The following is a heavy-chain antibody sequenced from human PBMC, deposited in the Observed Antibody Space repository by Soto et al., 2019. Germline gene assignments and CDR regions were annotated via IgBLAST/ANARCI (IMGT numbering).Heavy chain of an antibody. CDR1: GYSFSDYY. D-gene: IGHD3-10*01. Sequence: EVQLVQSGAEVRKPGESLKISCKASGYSFSDYYIGWVRQMSGKGLEWMGIIYPEDSDTTYSPSFQGQVTMSADRSLSTAYLQWTSLRASDTAMYYCARLATIHDSGSSTFYWHFDLWGRGTLVTVSS. CDR2: IYPEDSDT. CDR3: ARLATIHDSGSSTFYWHFDL. J-gene: IGHJ2*01. V-gene: IGHV5-51*01.